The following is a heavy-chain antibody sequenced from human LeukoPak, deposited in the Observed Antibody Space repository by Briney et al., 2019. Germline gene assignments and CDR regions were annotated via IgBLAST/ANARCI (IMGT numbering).Heavy chain of an antibody. V-gene: IGHV1-18*01. CDR1: GHTFTSYG. D-gene: IGHD1-26*01. CDR3: ARAGTDYKMNYYYYYMDV. CDR2: ISAYNGNT. J-gene: IGHJ6*03. Sequence: ASVKVSCKASGHTFTSYGISWVRQAPGQGLEWMGWISAYNGNTNYAQKLQGRVTMTTDTSTSTAYMELRSLRSDDTAVYYCARAGTDYKMNYYYYYMDVWGKGTTVTISS.